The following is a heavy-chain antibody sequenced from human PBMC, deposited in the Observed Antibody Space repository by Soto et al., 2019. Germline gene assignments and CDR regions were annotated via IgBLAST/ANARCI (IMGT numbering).Heavy chain of an antibody. CDR2: IYWDDDK. Sequence: QITLKESGPTLVKPTQTLTLTCTFSGFSLSTSGVGVGWIRQPPGKALEWLALIYWDDDKRYSPSLKSRLTSPKDPAKHHVVLTVTHMDPVDTATYYCAHTQIRRDCYTLDYWGQGTLVTVSS. CDR1: GFSLSTSGVG. J-gene: IGHJ4*02. CDR3: AHTQIRRDCYTLDY. V-gene: IGHV2-5*02. D-gene: IGHD2-21*01.